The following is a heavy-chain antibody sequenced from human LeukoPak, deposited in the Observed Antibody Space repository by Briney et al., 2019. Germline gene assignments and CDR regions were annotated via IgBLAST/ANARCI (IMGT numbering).Heavy chain of an antibody. J-gene: IGHJ5*02. D-gene: IGHD3-10*01. CDR2: FDPEDGET. V-gene: IGHV1-24*01. Sequence: ASVKVSCKVSGYTLTELSMHWVRQAPGKGLEWRGGFDPEDGETIYAQKFQGRVTMTEDTSTDTAYMELSSLRSEDTAVYYCATVNYYGSGSYYGNNWFDPWGQGTLVTVSS. CDR1: GYTLTELS. CDR3: ATVNYYGSGSYYGNNWFDP.